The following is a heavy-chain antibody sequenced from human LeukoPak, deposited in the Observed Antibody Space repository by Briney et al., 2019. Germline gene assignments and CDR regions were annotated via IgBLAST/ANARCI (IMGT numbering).Heavy chain of an antibody. CDR1: GFNLRNFP. D-gene: IGHD2-2*01. V-gene: IGHV3-64D*06. CDR2: IGGNGDTT. J-gene: IGHJ4*02. CDR3: VKDEGYCSSVSCSPSY. Sequence: GGSLRLSCAASGFNLRNFPMHWVRQAPGKGLEYVSAIGGNGDTTYYEDSVKRRVTISRDNSKNTLYLQLSSLRVEDTAVYYCVKDEGYCSSVSCSPSYWGQGTLVTVSS.